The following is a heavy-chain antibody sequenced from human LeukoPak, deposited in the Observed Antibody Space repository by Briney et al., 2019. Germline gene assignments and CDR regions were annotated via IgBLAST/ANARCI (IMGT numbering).Heavy chain of an antibody. D-gene: IGHD4-17*01. Sequence: GGSLRLSCAASGLSFSNYAMSWVRQAPGKGLEWVSSIVGSADRTHYADSVKGRFTVSRDNSKNTLYLQMNSLRAEDTAMYYCAESTTRTTGMIFDYWGQGTLVTVSS. CDR2: IVGSADRT. CDR3: AESTTRTTGMIFDY. V-gene: IGHV3-23*01. CDR1: GLSFSNYA. J-gene: IGHJ4*02.